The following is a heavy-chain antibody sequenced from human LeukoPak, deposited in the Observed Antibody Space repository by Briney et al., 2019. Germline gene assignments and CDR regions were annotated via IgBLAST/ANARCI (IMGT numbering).Heavy chain of an antibody. J-gene: IGHJ4*02. D-gene: IGHD3-22*01. CDR1: GFTFSSYA. CDR2: ISGSGST. V-gene: IGHV3-23*01. Sequence: GGSLRLSCAASGFTFSSYAMSWVRHAPGKGLEWVSRISGSGSTYYADSVKGRFTISRDQSKNTLYLQVNSPRADDTAVYYCARMADSSGYLYYFDYWGQGTLVTVSS. CDR3: ARMADSSGYLYYFDY.